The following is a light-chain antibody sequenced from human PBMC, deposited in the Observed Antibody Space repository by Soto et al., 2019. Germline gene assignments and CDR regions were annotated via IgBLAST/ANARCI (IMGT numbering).Light chain of an antibody. CDR2: DNN. J-gene: IGLJ3*02. CDR3: GTWDSSLSAWV. CDR1: SSNIGNNY. Sequence: QSVLTQPPSVSAAPGQKVTISCSGSSSNIGNNYVSWYQQLPGTAPKLLIYDNNKRPSGIPDRFSGSKSGTSDTLGITGLQTGDEADDYCGTWDSSLSAWVFGGGTKLTVL. V-gene: IGLV1-51*01.